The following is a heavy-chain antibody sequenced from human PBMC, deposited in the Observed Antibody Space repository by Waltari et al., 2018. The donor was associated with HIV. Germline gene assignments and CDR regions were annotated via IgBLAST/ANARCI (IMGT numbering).Heavy chain of an antibody. V-gene: IGHV3-23*01. J-gene: IGHJ4*02. Sequence: EVQLLESGGGLVQPGGSLRLSCAASEFTFTKYALNWGRQAPGKGCEWVSAIGGSGGSAYYADSVKGRFTISRDNSKNTLFPQMDSLRAEDTAIYYCAKLSHIAVAGTIDYWGQGTLVTVSA. D-gene: IGHD6-19*01. CDR1: EFTFTKYA. CDR3: AKLSHIAVAGTIDY. CDR2: IGGSGGSA.